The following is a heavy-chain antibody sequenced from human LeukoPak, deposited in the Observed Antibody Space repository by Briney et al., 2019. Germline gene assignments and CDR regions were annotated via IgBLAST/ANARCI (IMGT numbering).Heavy chain of an antibody. CDR3: ARDRGRSVGPNWFDP. J-gene: IGHJ5*02. D-gene: IGHD3-10*01. CDR1: GGSFSGYY. V-gene: IGHV4-34*01. CDR2: INHSGST. Sequence: PSETLSLTCAVYGGSFSGYYWSWIRQPPGKGLEWIGEINHSGSTNYNPSLKSRVTISVDTSKNQFSLKLSSVTAADTAVYYCARDRGRSVGPNWFDPWGQGTLVTVSS.